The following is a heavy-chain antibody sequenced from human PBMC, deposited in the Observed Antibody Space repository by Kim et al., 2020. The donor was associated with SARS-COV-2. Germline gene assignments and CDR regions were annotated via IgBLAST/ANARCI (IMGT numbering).Heavy chain of an antibody. Sequence: ASVKVSCKASGYTFTSYDINWVRQATGQGLEWMGWMNPNSGNTGYAQKFQGRVTMTRNTSISTAYMELSSLRSEDTAVYYCARRSGYYPFNYYYYYGMDVWGQGTTVTVSS. CDR3: ARRSGYYPFNYYYYYGMDV. CDR2: MNPNSGNT. J-gene: IGHJ6*02. D-gene: IGHD3-3*01. V-gene: IGHV1-8*01. CDR1: GYTFTSYD.